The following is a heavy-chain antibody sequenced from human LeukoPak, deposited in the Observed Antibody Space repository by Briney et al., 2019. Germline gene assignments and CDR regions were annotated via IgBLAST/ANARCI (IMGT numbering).Heavy chain of an antibody. CDR2: INTNTGNP. D-gene: IGHD6-19*01. CDR1: GYTFTSYA. J-gene: IGHJ4*02. V-gene: IGHV7-4-1*02. Sequence: VASVKVSCKASGYTFTSYAMNWVRQAPGQGLEWMGWINTNTGNPTYAQGFTGRFVFSLDTSVSTAYLQISSLKAEDTAVYYCARVVQQWPDFGVDYWGQGTLVTVSS. CDR3: ARVVQQWPDFGVDY.